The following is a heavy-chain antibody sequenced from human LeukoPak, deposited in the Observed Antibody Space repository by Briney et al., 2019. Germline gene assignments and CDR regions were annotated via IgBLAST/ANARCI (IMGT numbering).Heavy chain of an antibody. V-gene: IGHV3-23*01. Sequence: GGSLRLSCVASGFTLSSHGMIWVRQPPGKGLEWVSGISDSGDSTYYADSVKGRFTISRDTSMNTLYVQVNSLRADDTAVYYCARALGCRGDSCNPTWGYYYYAMDVWGRGTTVTVSS. CDR2: ISDSGDST. D-gene: IGHD2-15*01. CDR1: GFTLSSHG. CDR3: ARALGCRGDSCNPTWGYYYYAMDV. J-gene: IGHJ6*02.